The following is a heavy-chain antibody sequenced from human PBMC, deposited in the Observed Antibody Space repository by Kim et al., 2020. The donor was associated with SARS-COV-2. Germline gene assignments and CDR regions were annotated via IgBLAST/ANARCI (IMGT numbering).Heavy chain of an antibody. D-gene: IGHD3-9*01. CDR1: GFTVRSHC. CDR3: VRGSDYDILTVSASLPN. J-gene: IGHJ4*02. Sequence: GGSLRLSCAGYGFTVRSHCMNWVRQAPGKGLEWVADISNDGSRRFYVDSVKGRFTISRDNGKNLVYLQMNSLRVEDTAVYYCVRGSDYDILTVSASLPNWGQGTLVTVSS. V-gene: IGHV3-7*03. CDR2: ISNDGSRR.